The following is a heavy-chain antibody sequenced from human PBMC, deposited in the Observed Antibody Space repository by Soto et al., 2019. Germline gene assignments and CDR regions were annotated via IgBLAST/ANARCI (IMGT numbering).Heavy chain of an antibody. CDR3: ARPGSRGDCFDY. D-gene: IGHD2-15*01. Sequence: PSETLSLTCTVSGGSISSYYWSWIRQPPGKGLEWIGYIYYSGSTNYNPSLKSRVTISVDTSKNQFSLKLSSVTAADTAVYYCARPGSRGDCFDYWGQGTLVTVSS. V-gene: IGHV4-59*01. CDR2: IYYSGST. J-gene: IGHJ4*02. CDR1: GGSISSYY.